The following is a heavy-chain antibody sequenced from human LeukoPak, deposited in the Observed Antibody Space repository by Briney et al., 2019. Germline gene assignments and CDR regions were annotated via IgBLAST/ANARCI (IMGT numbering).Heavy chain of an antibody. CDR2: FDPEDGET. D-gene: IGHD6-19*01. CDR1: GYTLTALS. J-gene: IGHJ6*02. V-gene: IGHV1-24*01. CDR3: ATDARSGWQGDYYYYYGMDV. Sequence: ASVKVSCKVSGYTLTALSMHWVRQAPGQGLEWMGGFDPEDGETIYAQKFQGRVTMTEDTSTDTAYMELSSLRSEDTAVYYCATDARSGWQGDYYYYYGMDVWGQGTTVTVSS.